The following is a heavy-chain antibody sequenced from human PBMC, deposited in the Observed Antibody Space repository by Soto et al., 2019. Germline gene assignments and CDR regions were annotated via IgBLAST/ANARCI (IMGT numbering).Heavy chain of an antibody. CDR3: ARATYDSSTYYLDY. D-gene: IGHD3-22*01. V-gene: IGHV4-30-4*01. CDR2: IYYTGNT. Sequence: SETLSLTCTVSGGSISSGDYYWTWIRQPPGKGLEWIGSIYYTGNTYSNPSLESRLSISVDPSNNQFALRLTSVTAPDTAIYYCARATYDSSTYYLDYWGQGTLVTVSS. J-gene: IGHJ4*02. CDR1: GGSISSGDYY.